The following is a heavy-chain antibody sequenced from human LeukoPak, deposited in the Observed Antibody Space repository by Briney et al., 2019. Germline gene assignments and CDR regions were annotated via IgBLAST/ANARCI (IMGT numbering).Heavy chain of an antibody. CDR3: ASGRAKPTVTPERALDI. D-gene: IGHD4-17*01. CDR1: GGSFSGYY. V-gene: IGHV4-34*01. CDR2: INHSGST. Sequence: SETLSLTCAVYGGSFSGYYWSWIRQPPGKGLEWIGEINHSGSTNYNPSLKSRVTISVDTSKNQFSLKLSSVTAADTAVYYCASGRAKPTVTPERALDIWGQGTMVTVSS. J-gene: IGHJ3*02.